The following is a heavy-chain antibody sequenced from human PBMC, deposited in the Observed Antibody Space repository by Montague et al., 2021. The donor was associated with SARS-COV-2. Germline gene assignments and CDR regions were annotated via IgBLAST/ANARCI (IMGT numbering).Heavy chain of an antibody. V-gene: IGHV4-4*02. CDR1: GGSISSSNW. Sequence: SETLSLTCAVSGGSISSSNWWSWVRQPPGKGLEWIGEIYHSGSTNYNPSLKSRVTIPIDKSKNQFSLKLSSVTAADTAVYYCARGWNYDYWGQGTLVTVSS. D-gene: IGHD1-7*01. J-gene: IGHJ4*02. CDR3: ARGWNYDY. CDR2: IYHSGST.